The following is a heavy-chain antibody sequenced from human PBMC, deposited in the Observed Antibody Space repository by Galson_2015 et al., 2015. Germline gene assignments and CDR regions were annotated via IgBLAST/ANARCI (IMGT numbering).Heavy chain of an antibody. D-gene: IGHD3-10*01. CDR2: IGDRGEST. V-gene: IGHV3-23*01. J-gene: IGHJ6*03. CDR1: GFTFSRYA. CDR3: ARDRRRVDYCYMDV. Sequence: SLRLSCAASGFTFSRYAMTWVRQAPGKGLEWVSGIGDRGESTHYADSVKGRFTISRDNSKNMLYLQMNSLRAEDTAIYYCARDRRRVDYCYMDVWGKGTTVTVSS.